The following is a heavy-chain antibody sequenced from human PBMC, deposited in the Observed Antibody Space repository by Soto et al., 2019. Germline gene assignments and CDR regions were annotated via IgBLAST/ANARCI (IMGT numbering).Heavy chain of an antibody. D-gene: IGHD6-13*01. V-gene: IGHV1-2*02. CDR1: GYTFTAYH. CDR3: ATQGVRDSSSWNPKHYQCGLDV. Sequence: ASVKVSCKASGYTFTAYHLHWVRRAPGQGLEWMGWLNPNSGGTNLAQRFQGRVTLTRDTSVGTAYMELASLISDDTAVYYCATQGVRDSSSWNPKHYQCGLDVWGQGTTVTVSS. CDR2: LNPNSGGT. J-gene: IGHJ6*02.